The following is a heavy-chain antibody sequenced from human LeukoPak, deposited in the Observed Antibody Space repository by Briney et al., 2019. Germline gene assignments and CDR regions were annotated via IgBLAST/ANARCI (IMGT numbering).Heavy chain of an antibody. J-gene: IGHJ4*02. CDR2: INDNGANT. D-gene: IGHD1-26*01. Sequence: GGSLRLSCAASGFTFSKNGMSWVRQAPGKGLEWVSTINDNGANTHYADSVNGRFTISRDNSRTTLLLEMNSLRADDTALYYCTKGDGGYYPIDNWGQGTLVIVSS. CDR3: TKGDGGYYPIDN. V-gene: IGHV3-23*01. CDR1: GFTFSKNG.